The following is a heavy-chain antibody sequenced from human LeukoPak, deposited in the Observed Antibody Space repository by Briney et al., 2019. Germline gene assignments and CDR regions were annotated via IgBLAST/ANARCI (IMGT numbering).Heavy chain of an antibody. CDR1: GFTFSSYW. J-gene: IGHJ4*02. CDR2: IKQDGSEK. CDR3: ARVVDTAMGDFDY. V-gene: IGHV3-7*01. Sequence: GRCLRLSCAASGFTFSSYWMSWVRQAPGKGLEWVANIKQDGSEKYYVDSVKGRFTISRDNAKNSLYLQMNSLRAEDTAVYYCARVVDTAMGDFDYWGQGTLVTVSS. D-gene: IGHD5-18*01.